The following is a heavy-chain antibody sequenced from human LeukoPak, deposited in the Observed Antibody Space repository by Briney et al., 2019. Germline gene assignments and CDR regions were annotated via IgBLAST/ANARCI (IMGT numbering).Heavy chain of an antibody. V-gene: IGHV3-11*05. D-gene: IGHD4-11*01. J-gene: IGHJ4*02. Sequence: PGGSLRLSCAASGFTFSDYYMSWIRQAPGKGLEWVLYISSSSSYTNYADSVKGRFTISRDNSKNTLYLQMNSLRAEDTAVYYCAKERVTHTKDYWGQGTLVTVSS. CDR2: ISSSSSYT. CDR3: AKERVTHTKDY. CDR1: GFTFSDYY.